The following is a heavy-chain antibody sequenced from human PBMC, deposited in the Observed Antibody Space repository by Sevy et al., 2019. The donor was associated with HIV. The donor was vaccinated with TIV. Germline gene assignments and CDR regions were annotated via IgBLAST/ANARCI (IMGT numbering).Heavy chain of an antibody. Sequence: GGSLRLSCAASGFTFSDYYMSWIRQAPGKGLEWVSYISSSGSTIYYADSVKGRFTISRDNAKNSLYLQMNSLRAEDTAVYYCASVGYYYDSSGYYSWGQGTLVTVSS. J-gene: IGHJ5*02. CDR2: ISSSGSTI. CDR1: GFTFSDYY. CDR3: ASVGYYYDSSGYYS. V-gene: IGHV3-11*01. D-gene: IGHD3-22*01.